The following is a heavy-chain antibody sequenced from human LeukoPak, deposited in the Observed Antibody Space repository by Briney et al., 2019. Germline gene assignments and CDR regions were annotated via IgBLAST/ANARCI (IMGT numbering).Heavy chain of an antibody. Sequence: SETLSLTCTVSGVSISSYYWSWIRQPPGKGLEWIGYISYSGSTNYNPSLKSRVTISVYTSKNQFSLKLSSVTAADTAVYYCARRSDSGWFFDFWGQGTLVTVSS. CDR3: ARRSDSGWFFDF. D-gene: IGHD6-19*01. CDR2: ISYSGST. CDR1: GVSISSYY. V-gene: IGHV4-59*08. J-gene: IGHJ4*02.